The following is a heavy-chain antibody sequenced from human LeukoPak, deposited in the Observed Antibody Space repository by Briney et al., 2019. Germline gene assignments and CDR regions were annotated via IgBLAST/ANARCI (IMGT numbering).Heavy chain of an antibody. CDR1: GYSFTSYW. J-gene: IGHJ4*02. V-gene: IGHV5-51*01. CDR3: ARRRYCSSTSCYSLFRYYFDY. CDR2: IYPGDSDT. Sequence: GESLKISCKGSGYSFTSYWIGWVRQMPGKGLEWMGIIYPGDSDTRYSPSFQGQVTISADKSISTAYLQWSSLKASDTAMYYCARRRYCSSTSCYSLFRYYFDYWGQGTLVTVSS. D-gene: IGHD2-2*02.